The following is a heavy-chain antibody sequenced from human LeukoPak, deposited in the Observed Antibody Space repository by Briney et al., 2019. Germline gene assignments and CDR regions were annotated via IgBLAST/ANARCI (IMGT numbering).Heavy chain of an antibody. Sequence: GGSLRLSCAASGFTFSSYGMHWVRQAPGKGPEWVAFIRYDGSNKYYADSVKGRFTISRDNSKNTLYLQMNSLRAEDTAVYYCAKDEGYRYYYDSSGYLQYWGQGTLVTVSS. D-gene: IGHD3-22*01. CDR1: GFTFSSYG. J-gene: IGHJ4*02. CDR3: AKDEGYRYYYDSSGYLQY. V-gene: IGHV3-30*02. CDR2: IRYDGSNK.